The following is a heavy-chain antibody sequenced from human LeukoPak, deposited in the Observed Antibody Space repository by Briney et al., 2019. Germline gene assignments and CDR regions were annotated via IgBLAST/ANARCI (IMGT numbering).Heavy chain of an antibody. CDR1: GFAFSSFA. V-gene: IGHV3-23*01. Sequence: GGSLRLSCAASGFAFSSFAMSWVRQAPGKGLEWVSAIRGPATSTYYADSVKGRFTISRDSSKNTLYLEMNSLRAEDTAIYYCAKDFLRWGSGWSGGLDYWGQGTLVTVSS. D-gene: IGHD6-19*01. CDR2: IRGPATST. CDR3: AKDFLRWGSGWSGGLDY. J-gene: IGHJ4*02.